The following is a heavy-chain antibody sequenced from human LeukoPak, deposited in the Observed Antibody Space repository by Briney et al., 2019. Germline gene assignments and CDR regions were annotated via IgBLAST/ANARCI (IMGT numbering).Heavy chain of an antibody. Sequence: SGTLSLTCAVYGGSFSGYYWSWIRQPPGKGLEWIGEINHSGSTNYNPSLKSRVTISVDTSKNQFSLKLSSVTAADTAVYYCATGPSGWFDPWGQGTLVTVSS. CDR1: GGSFSGYY. J-gene: IGHJ5*02. V-gene: IGHV4-34*01. CDR3: ATGPSGWFDP. CDR2: INHSGST. D-gene: IGHD1-14*01.